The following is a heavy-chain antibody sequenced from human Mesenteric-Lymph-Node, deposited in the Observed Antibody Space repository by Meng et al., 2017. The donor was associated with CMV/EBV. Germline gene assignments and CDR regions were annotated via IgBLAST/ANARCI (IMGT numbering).Heavy chain of an antibody. CDR3: ARHQRWLKSEGGFNY. J-gene: IGHJ4*02. CDR2: INHSGST. V-gene: IGHV4-34*01. Sequence: WEDGRLKLSEPWSLTCGSYGGSFSGYYESWIRQPPGKGLEWIGEINHSGSTNYTPSLKSRVTISVDTSKNQFSLRLSSVTAADTAVYYCARHQRWLKSEGGFNYWGQGTLVTVSS. D-gene: IGHD4-23*01. CDR1: GGSFSGYY.